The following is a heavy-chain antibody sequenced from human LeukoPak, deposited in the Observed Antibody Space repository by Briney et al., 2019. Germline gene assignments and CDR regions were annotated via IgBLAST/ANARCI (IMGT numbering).Heavy chain of an antibody. Sequence: PGGSLRLSCAASGFTFSSYGMHWVRQAPGKGLEWVAVISYDGSNKYYADSVKGRFTISRDNSKNTLYLQMNSLRAEDTAVYYCAKEYGDFDLRREFDYWGQGTLVTVSS. D-gene: IGHD4-17*01. V-gene: IGHV3-30*18. CDR2: ISYDGSNK. CDR1: GFTFSSYG. J-gene: IGHJ4*02. CDR3: AKEYGDFDLRREFDY.